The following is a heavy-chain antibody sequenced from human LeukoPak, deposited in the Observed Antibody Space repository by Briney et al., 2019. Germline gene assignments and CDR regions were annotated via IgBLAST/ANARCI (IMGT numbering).Heavy chain of an antibody. CDR3: ARDGVDYVWGSHDY. D-gene: IGHD3-16*01. CDR1: GFTFSSYS. V-gene: IGHV3-21*01. CDR2: ISSSSSYI. Sequence: GGSLRLSCAASGFTFSSYSMNWVRQAPGKGLEWVSSISSSSSYIYYADSVKGRFTISRDNDKNSLYLQMNSLRAEDTAVYYCARDGVDYVWGSHDYWGQGTLVTVSS. J-gene: IGHJ4*02.